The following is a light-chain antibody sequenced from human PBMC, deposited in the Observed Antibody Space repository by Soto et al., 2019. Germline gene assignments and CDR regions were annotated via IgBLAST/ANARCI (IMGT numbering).Light chain of an antibody. Sequence: DIQMTQSPSTLSASVGDRVTITCRASQSISSWLAWYQQKPGKAPKLLIYDAYSLESGVPSRISGSGSGTEFTLSFCILQPDDFGTYYCQQYNSYLWTFGQGTKGDIK. CDR2: DAY. CDR1: QSISSW. J-gene: IGKJ1*01. CDR3: QQYNSYLWT. V-gene: IGKV1-5*01.